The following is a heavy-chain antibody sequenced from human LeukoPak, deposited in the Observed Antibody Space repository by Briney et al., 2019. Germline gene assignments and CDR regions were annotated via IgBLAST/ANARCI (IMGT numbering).Heavy chain of an antibody. CDR2: ISGSGGST. CDR1: GFTFSSYA. V-gene: IGHV3-23*01. J-gene: IGHJ4*02. Sequence: PGGSLRLSCAASGFTFSSYAMSWVRQAPGKGLEWVSAISGSGGSTYYADSVKGRFTNSRDNSKNTLYLQMNSLRAEDTAVYYCAKVYCSSTSCYTLMYYFDYWGQGTLVTVSS. D-gene: IGHD2-2*02. CDR3: AKVYCSSTSCYTLMYYFDY.